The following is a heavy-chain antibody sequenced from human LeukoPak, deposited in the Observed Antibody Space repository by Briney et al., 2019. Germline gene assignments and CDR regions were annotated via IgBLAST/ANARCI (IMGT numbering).Heavy chain of an antibody. CDR1: GFTVSSSY. CDR3: GRRRGGVQLWGD. D-gene: IGHD5-18*01. CDR2: IYSGGST. Sequence: PGGSLRLSCAASGFTVSSSYMSWVRQAPGKGLEWVSVIYSGGSTYYADSVKGRFTISRDNSKNALYLQTNSLRAEDTAVYYCGRRRGGVQLWGDWGLGTLVTVSS. V-gene: IGHV3-53*01. J-gene: IGHJ4*02.